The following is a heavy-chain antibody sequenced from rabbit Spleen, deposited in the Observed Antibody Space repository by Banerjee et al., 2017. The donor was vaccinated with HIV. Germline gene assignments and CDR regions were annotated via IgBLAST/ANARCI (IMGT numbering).Heavy chain of an antibody. V-gene: IGHV1S40*01. CDR3: ARDLASVVGWNFNL. D-gene: IGHD3-1*01. J-gene: IGHJ4*01. Sequence: QSLEESGGDLVKPGASLTLTCTASGFSFSSGYMCWVRQAPGKGLEWIACIYVGSGGSTYYASWAKGRFTISKTSSTTVTLQMTSLTVADTATYFCARDLASVVGWNFNLWGQGTLVTVS. CDR1: GFSFSSGY. CDR2: IYVGSGGST.